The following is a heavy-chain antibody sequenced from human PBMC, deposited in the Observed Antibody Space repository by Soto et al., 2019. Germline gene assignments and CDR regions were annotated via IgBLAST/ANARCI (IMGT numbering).Heavy chain of an antibody. CDR1: GFNFSNAW. CDR2: IKSKTDGGTT. Sequence: PGGSLRLSCADSGFNFSNAWMSWVRQAPGKGLEWVGRIKSKTDGGTTDYAAPVKGRFTISRDDSKNTLYLQMNSLKTEDTAVYYCTTEVLYSGSYYGDYWGQGTLVTVSS. D-gene: IGHD1-26*01. CDR3: TTEVLYSGSYYGDY. V-gene: IGHV3-15*01. J-gene: IGHJ4*02.